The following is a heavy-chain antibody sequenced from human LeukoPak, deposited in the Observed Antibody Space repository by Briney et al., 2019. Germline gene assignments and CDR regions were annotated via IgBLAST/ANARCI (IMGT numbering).Heavy chain of an antibody. V-gene: IGHV3-7*04. CDR1: GYTLRFYC. D-gene: IGHD3-10*02. CDR2: IKEEGRQK. J-gene: IGHJ4*02. Sequence: PGGSLRLSRGSSGYTLRFYCMTGVRQAAGKGREGVANIKEEGRQKHCKDAVEGRFTISRDNAQNSLFLQMSNLRVDDTAVDFCARTLFYDRRELYRHFDYWGQGILVTASP. CDR3: ARTLFYDRRELYRHFDY.